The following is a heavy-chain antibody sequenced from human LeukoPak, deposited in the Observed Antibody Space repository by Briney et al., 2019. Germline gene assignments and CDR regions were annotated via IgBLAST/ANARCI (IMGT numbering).Heavy chain of an antibody. CDR1: GFTFSSYA. J-gene: IGHJ3*02. V-gene: IGHV3-23*01. Sequence: GGSLRLSCAASGFTFSSYAMSWVRQAPGKGLEWVSAISGSGGSTYYADSVKGRFTISRDNAKNSLYLQMNSLRAEDTAVYYCARDENYAFDIWGQGTMVTVSS. CDR3: ARDENYAFDI. CDR2: ISGSGGST.